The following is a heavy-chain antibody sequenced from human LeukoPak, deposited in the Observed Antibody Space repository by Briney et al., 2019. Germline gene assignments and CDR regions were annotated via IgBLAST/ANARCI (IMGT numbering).Heavy chain of an antibody. CDR3: ATGAMVYDF. CDR2: LSPRDSET. CDR1: GSTLTTIS. Sequence: ASVKVSCTVSGSTLTTISIDWVRQAPGKGLEWMGSLSPRDSETFHAQKFQGRLTMTADTPTETAYMELSTLESGDTALYYCATGAMVYDFWGQGTLVTVSS. V-gene: IGHV1-24*01. D-gene: IGHD3-10*01. J-gene: IGHJ4*02.